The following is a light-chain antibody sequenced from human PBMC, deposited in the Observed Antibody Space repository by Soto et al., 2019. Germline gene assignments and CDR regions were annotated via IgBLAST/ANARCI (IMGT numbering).Light chain of an antibody. J-gene: IGKJ1*01. CDR2: AAS. CDR3: DLYNSYPWM. CDR1: QGISNY. Sequence: DIQMTQSPSSLSASVGDRVTITCRASQGISNYLAWYQEKPGKVPKLLIYAASTLQSGVPSRFSGSGSGPEFTLTITSLHPYYFSTYHCDLYNSYPWMFGQGTKVEMK. V-gene: IGKV1-27*01.